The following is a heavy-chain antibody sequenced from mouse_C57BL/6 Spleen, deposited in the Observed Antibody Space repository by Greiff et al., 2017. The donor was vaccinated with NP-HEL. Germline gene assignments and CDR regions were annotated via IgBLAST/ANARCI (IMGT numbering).Heavy chain of an antibody. D-gene: IGHD2-1*01. Sequence: QVQLKQPGAELVRPGSSVKLSCKASGYTFTSYWMDWVKQRPGQGLEWIGNIYPSDSETHYNQKFKDKATLTVDKSSSTAYMQLSSLTSEDSAVYYCARIGRDLIYYGNYAVWGTGTTVTVSS. CDR2: IYPSDSET. V-gene: IGHV1-61*01. CDR1: GYTFTSYW. J-gene: IGHJ1*03. CDR3: ARIGRDLIYYGNYAV.